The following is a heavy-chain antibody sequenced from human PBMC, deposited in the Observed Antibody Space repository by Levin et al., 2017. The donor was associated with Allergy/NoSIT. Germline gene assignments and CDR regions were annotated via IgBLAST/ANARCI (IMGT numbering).Heavy chain of an antibody. J-gene: IGHJ6*04. V-gene: IGHV1-2*06. CDR2: INPNSGGT. Sequence: GASVKVSCKASGYTFTGYYMHWVRQAPGQGLEWMGRINPNSGGTNYAQKFQGRVTMTRDTSISTAYMELSRLRSDDTAVYYCARAEAYYDILTGYYREKWMDVWGKGTTVTVSS. CDR1: GYTFTGYY. CDR3: ARAEAYYDILTGYYREKWMDV. D-gene: IGHD3-9*01.